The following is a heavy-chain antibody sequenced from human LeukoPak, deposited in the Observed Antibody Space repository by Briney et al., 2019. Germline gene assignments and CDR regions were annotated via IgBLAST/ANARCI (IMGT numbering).Heavy chain of an antibody. CDR1: GYTFTTYN. D-gene: IGHD3-9*01. Sequence: GASVKVSCKASGYTFTTYNINWVRQAPGQGLEWMGWMNPNSGNTGYAQKFQGRVTMTRNTSISTAYMELSSLRPEDTAVYYCARVVYDILTGYPYYYYYMDVWGKGTTVTISS. CDR2: MNPNSGNT. V-gene: IGHV1-8*02. J-gene: IGHJ6*03. CDR3: ARVVYDILTGYPYYYYYMDV.